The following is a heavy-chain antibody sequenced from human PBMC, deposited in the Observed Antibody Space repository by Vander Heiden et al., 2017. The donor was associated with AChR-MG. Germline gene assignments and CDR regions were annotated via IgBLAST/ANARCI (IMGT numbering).Heavy chain of an antibody. V-gene: IGHV1-69*01. Sequence: QVQLVQSGAEVKKPGSSVKVSCKASGGPFSSYAISWVRQAPGQGLEWMGGIIPIFGTANYAQKFQGRVTITADESTSTAYMELSSLRSEETAVYYCARDCSSTSCYTGYYYYGMDVWGQGTTVTVSS. CDR3: ARDCSSTSCYTGYYYYGMDV. CDR2: IIPIFGTA. J-gene: IGHJ6*02. D-gene: IGHD2-2*02. CDR1: GGPFSSYA.